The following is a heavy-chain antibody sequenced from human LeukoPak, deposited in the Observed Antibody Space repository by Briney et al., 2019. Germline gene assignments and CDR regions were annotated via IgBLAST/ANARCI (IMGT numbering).Heavy chain of an antibody. J-gene: IGHJ3*02. D-gene: IGHD2-2*01. CDR2: ISSSSNYI. Sequence: GGSLRLSCAASGFTFSSYSMNWVRHAPGKGLEWVSSISSSSNYIYYADSVKGRFTISRDNAKNSLYLQMNSLRAEDTAVYYCARRRYCSSTSCELRHDAFDIWGQGTMVTVPS. CDR3: ARRRYCSSTSCELRHDAFDI. CDR1: GFTFSSYS. V-gene: IGHV3-21*01.